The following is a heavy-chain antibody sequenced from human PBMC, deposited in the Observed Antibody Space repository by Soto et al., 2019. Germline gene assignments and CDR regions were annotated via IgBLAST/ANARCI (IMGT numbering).Heavy chain of an antibody. J-gene: IGHJ4*02. CDR3: AKDMGYDLSPLGYFDY. V-gene: IGHV3-9*01. D-gene: IGHD3-3*01. Sequence: EVQLVESGGGLVQPGRSLRLSCAASGFTFDDYAMHWVRQAPGKGLEWVSGISWYSGSIGYADSVKGRFTISRDNAKNSLYLQMNRLRSEDTALYYCAKDMGYDLSPLGYFDYWGQGTLVTVSS. CDR1: GFTFDDYA. CDR2: ISWYSGSI.